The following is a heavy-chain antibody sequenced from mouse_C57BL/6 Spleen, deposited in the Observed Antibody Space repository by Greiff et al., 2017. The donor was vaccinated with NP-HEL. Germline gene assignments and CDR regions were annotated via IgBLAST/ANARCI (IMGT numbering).Heavy chain of an antibody. Sequence: QVQLQQSGAELVKPGASVKMSCKASGYTFTSYWITWVKQRPGQGLEWIGDIYPGSGSTNYNEKFKSKATLTVDTSSSTAYMQLSSLTSEDSAVYYCARDGDSSGYEFAYWGQGTLVTVSA. V-gene: IGHV1-55*01. D-gene: IGHD3-2*02. CDR1: GYTFTSYW. CDR2: IYPGSGST. CDR3: ARDGDSSGYEFAY. J-gene: IGHJ3*01.